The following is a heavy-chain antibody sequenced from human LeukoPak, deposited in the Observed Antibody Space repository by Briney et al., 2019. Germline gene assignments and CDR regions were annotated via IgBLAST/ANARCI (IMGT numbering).Heavy chain of an antibody. CDR3: AKVSSMVRGVIITPLLED. Sequence: GGSLRLSCAASGFTFSSYAMSWVRQAPGKGLEWVSAISGSGGSTYYADSVKGRFTISRDNSKNTLYLQMNSLRAEHTAVYYCAKVSSMVRGVIITPLLEDWGQGTLVTVSS. CDR2: ISGSGGST. J-gene: IGHJ4*02. CDR1: GFTFSSYA. V-gene: IGHV3-23*01. D-gene: IGHD3-10*01.